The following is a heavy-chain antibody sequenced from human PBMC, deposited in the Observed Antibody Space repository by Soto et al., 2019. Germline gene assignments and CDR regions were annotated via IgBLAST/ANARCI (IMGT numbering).Heavy chain of an antibody. Sequence: QVQLQESGPGLVKPSETLSLTCTVSGGSISSYYWRWIRQPPGKGLEWIGYIYYSGSTNYNPSLTGRVTISVGTAKDQFSLNLSSVTAADTAVYYCARVLFGRGNWFDPWGQGTLVTVSS. J-gene: IGHJ5*02. CDR2: IYYSGST. CDR3: ARVLFGRGNWFDP. V-gene: IGHV4-59*01. D-gene: IGHD3-3*01. CDR1: GGSISSYY.